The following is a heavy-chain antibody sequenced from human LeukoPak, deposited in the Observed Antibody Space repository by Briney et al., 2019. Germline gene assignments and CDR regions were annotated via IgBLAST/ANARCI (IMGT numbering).Heavy chain of an antibody. CDR2: MNPNSGNT. CDR3: ARARRRYYYDSSGYYYDAFDI. D-gene: IGHD3-22*01. CDR1: GYTFTSYD. Sequence: ASVKVSCKASGYTFTSYDINWVRQATGQGLEWMGWMNPNSGNTGYAQKFQGRVTMTRNTSISTAYMELSSLRSEDTAVYYCARARRRYYYDSSGYYYDAFDIWGQGTLVTVSS. J-gene: IGHJ3*02. V-gene: IGHV1-8*01.